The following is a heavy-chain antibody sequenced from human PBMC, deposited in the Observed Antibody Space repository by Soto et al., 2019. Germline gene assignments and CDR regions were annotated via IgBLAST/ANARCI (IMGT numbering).Heavy chain of an antibody. J-gene: IGHJ6*01. CDR1: GGTFSSYT. V-gene: IGHV1-69*02. Sequence: SVKVSCKASGGTFSSYTISWVRQAPGQGLEWMGRIIPILGIANYARKFQGRVTITADKSTSTAYMELSSLRSEDTAVYYCASGPSRNYYYYYGMDVWGQGTTVNVLL. CDR2: IIPILGIA. CDR3: ASGPSRNYYYYYGMDV.